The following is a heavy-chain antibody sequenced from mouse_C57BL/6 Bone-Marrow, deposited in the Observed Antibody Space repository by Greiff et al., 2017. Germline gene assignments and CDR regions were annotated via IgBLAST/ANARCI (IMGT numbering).Heavy chain of an antibody. CDR3: ARLRLRRSWYFDA. Sequence: QVQLKESGAELARPGASVKLSCKASGYTFTSYGISWVKQRTGQGLEWIGEIYPRSGNTYYNEKFKGKATLTADKSSSTAYMELRSLTSEDSAVYFCARLRLRRSWYFDAWRTGTTATVST. J-gene: IGHJ1*03. CDR1: GYTFTSYG. CDR2: IYPRSGNT. V-gene: IGHV1-81*01. D-gene: IGHD1-1*01.